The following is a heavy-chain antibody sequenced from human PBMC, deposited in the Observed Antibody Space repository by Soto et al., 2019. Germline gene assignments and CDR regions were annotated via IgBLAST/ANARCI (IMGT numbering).Heavy chain of an antibody. Sequence: PGGSLRLSCAASGFTFSTYAMSWVRQAPGKGLEWVSGFSGSGGSTYYADSVKGRFAISRDNSKNTLYLQMNSLRAEDTAVYYCAKVESTYYGDPSYFDSWGQGTLVTVSS. CDR3: AKVESTYYGDPSYFDS. CDR1: GFTFSTYA. CDR2: FSGSGGST. V-gene: IGHV3-23*01. D-gene: IGHD4-17*01. J-gene: IGHJ4*02.